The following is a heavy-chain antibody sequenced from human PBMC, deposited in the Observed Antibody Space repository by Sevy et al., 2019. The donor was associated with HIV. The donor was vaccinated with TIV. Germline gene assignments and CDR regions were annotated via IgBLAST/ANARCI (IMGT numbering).Heavy chain of an antibody. J-gene: IGHJ4*02. V-gene: IGHV4-4*07. Sequence: SETLSLTCTVSGGSISSYYWSWIRQPAGKGLEWIGRIYTSGSTNYNPSLKSRVTMSVDTSKNQFSLKLSSVTAADTAVYYCAREGYYYEQRYFDCWGQRTLVTVSS. CDR2: IYTSGST. D-gene: IGHD3-22*01. CDR3: AREGYYYEQRYFDC. CDR1: GGSISSYY.